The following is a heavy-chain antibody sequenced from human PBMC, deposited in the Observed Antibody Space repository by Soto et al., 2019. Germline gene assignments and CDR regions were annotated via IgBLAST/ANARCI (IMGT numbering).Heavy chain of an antibody. CDR2: ITDNGGST. D-gene: IGHD1-1*01. Sequence: PGGSLILSCAASGFTFSRDGMSWVRQAPGKGLEWVSLITDNGGSTYYADSVKGRFTISRDNTKNTLFLQMNSLRAEDTAVYYCAKERANTTEFDDWGQGALVTVAS. V-gene: IGHV3-23*01. CDR3: AKERANTTEFDD. CDR1: GFTFSRDG. J-gene: IGHJ4*02.